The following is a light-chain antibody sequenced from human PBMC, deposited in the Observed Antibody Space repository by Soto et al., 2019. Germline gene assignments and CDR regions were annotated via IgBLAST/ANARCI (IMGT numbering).Light chain of an antibody. CDR3: QQSYSTPWT. Sequence: IQMPQSPSNLSESLGDRVTITCRASQSISSSLNWYQQRPGKAPKLLIYAASNLQSGVPSRFSGSGSGTDFTLAISSLQPEDFATYHCQQSYSTPWTFGHGTKVDIK. J-gene: IGKJ1*01. CDR1: QSISSS. CDR2: AAS. V-gene: IGKV1-39*01.